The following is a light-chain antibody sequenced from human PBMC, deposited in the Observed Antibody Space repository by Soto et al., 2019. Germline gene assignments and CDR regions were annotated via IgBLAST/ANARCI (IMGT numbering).Light chain of an antibody. Sequence: EIVLTQSPGTLSLSPGERATLSCRASQSISSSYLAWYQQKPGQAPRLLVYGASSRATGIPDRFSGSGSGTDFTLTISRLEPEEFALYYCQQYSSTFWTFGQGTKVDIK. CDR1: QSISSSY. V-gene: IGKV3-20*01. CDR2: GAS. CDR3: QQYSSTFWT. J-gene: IGKJ1*01.